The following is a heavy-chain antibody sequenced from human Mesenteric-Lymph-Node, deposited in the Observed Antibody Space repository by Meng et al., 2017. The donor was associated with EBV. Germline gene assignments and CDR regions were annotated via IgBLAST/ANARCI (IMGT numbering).Heavy chain of an antibody. V-gene: IGHV4-34*12. D-gene: IGHD3-16*01. CDR2: VIHSGNT. CDR3: ATGWGKANY. CDR1: GDSFRAYY. Sequence: QVQLQQWGAGLLKPSETLSLTCDVYGDSFRAYYWWWIRQPPGRGLEWIGDVIHSGNTSYSPSLKSRVTISVDTSKRQFSLKLRSMTAADTAVYYCATGWGKANYWGQGTLVTVSS. J-gene: IGHJ4*02.